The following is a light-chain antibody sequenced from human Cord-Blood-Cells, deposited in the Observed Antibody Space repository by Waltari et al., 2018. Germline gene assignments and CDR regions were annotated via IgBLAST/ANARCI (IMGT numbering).Light chain of an antibody. V-gene: IGKV1-39*01. CDR3: QQSYSSWT. Sequence: DIQMTQSPSSLSASVGDRVTITCRASQSISSYLNWYQQKPGKAPKLLIYAASSLQSGVPSRFSGSGAGTDFPLTISSLQPEYVATYYCQQSYSSWTFGQGTKVEIK. J-gene: IGKJ1*01. CDR1: QSISSY. CDR2: AAS.